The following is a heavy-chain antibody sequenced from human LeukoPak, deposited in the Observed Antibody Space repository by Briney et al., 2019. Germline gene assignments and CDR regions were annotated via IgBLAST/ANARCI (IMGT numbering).Heavy chain of an antibody. V-gene: IGHV3-23*01. Sequence: PGGSLRLSCAASGFNFYIYTMSWVRQAPGKGLEWVSSISDSATNTYYADSVKGRFTISRDNSKNTLYLQMNSLRAEDTAAYYCVKDWRDEANCGGDCLEYWGQGTLVTVSS. CDR1: GFNFYIYT. CDR2: ISDSATNT. D-gene: IGHD2-21*02. J-gene: IGHJ4*02. CDR3: VKDWRDEANCGGDCLEY.